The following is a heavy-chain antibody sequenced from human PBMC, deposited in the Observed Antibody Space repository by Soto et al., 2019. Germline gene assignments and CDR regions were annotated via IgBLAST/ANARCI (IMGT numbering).Heavy chain of an antibody. CDR3: AKRKKWQEKLSFAC. J-gene: IGHJ4*02. D-gene: IGHD5-12*01. CDR2: VSAGGGTT. Sequence: LESGGGLVQPGGSLRLSCAASGFTFSIYAMSWVRQAPGKGLEWVSVVSAGGGTTNYADSVKGRFTVSRDNSKNTVYLQMNSLRAEDTAVYYCAKRKKWQEKLSFACWGQGTLVTVSS. CDR1: GFTFSIYA. V-gene: IGHV3-23*01.